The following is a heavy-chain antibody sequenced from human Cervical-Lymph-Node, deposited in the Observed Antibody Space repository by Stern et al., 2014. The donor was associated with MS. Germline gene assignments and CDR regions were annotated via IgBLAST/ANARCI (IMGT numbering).Heavy chain of an antibody. CDR3: ARPNDSSGLFDQ. CDR2: ISTNTGDP. Sequence: QVQLVQSGSELKKPGASVKVSCKASGYTFNNYAMNWVRQAPGQGLEWMGWISTNTGDPDYVQGFTGRFVFSMDTSVSTAYLQITSLKAEDTAVYYCARPNDSSGLFDQWGQGTLVTVSS. V-gene: IGHV7-4-1*02. D-gene: IGHD6-19*01. J-gene: IGHJ5*02. CDR1: GYTFNNYA.